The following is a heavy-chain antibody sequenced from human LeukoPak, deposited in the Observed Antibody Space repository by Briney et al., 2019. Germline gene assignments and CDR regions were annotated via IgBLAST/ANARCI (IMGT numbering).Heavy chain of an antibody. D-gene: IGHD4-11*01. Sequence: ASVKVSCKASGYTFTSYYMHWVRQAPGQGLEWMGIIYPSGGSTSYAQKFQGRVTMTRDTATSTVYMELSSLRSEDTAVYYYARVSKSSRYYYYYYCMDVWGKGTTVTVSS. V-gene: IGHV1-46*01. CDR2: IYPSGGST. CDR3: ARVSKSSRYYYYYYCMDV. J-gene: IGHJ6*03. CDR1: GYTFTSYY.